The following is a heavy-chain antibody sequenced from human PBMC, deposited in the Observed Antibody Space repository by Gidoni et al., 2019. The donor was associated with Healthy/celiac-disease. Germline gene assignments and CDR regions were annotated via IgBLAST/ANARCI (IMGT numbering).Heavy chain of an antibody. V-gene: IGHV4-39*01. J-gene: IGHJ5*02. Sequence: QLQLQESRPGLVKPSETLSLTCTVSGGSISSSSYYWGWIRQPPGKGLEWIGSIYYSGITYYNPSLKSRVTISVDTSKNQFSLKLSSVTAADTAVYYCARRGWSSWYRSFDPWGQGTLVTVSS. CDR2: IYYSGIT. D-gene: IGHD6-13*01. CDR3: ARRGWSSWYRSFDP. CDR1: GGSISSSSYY.